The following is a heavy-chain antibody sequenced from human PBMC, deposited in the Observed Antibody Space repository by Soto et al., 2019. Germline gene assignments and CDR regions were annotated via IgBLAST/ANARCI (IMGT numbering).Heavy chain of an antibody. Sequence: SQTRSLNCSISADSFSRNSAASYCIRQSPSRGLEWLGRTYYRSKWYNDYAVSVKSRITINPDTSKNQFSLQLNSVTPEDTAVYYCARDRSSSGLYFDYWGQGTLVTVSS. CDR1: ADSFSRNSAA. CDR2: TYYRSKWYN. D-gene: IGHD6-19*01. CDR3: ARDRSSSGLYFDY. V-gene: IGHV6-1*01. J-gene: IGHJ4*02.